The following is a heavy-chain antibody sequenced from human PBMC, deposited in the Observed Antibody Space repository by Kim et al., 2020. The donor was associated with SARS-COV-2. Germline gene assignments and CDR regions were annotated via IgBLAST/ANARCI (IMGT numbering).Heavy chain of an antibody. CDR1: GFSFSDYS. Sequence: GGSLRLSCAASGFSFSDYSMSWVRQAPGKGLEWISYINSGSGTIHYADSVKGRLTISSNNAQNSVYLQVHSLRDEDTAVYYCARCREVSSACYIYYWGQGPLVTVSS. D-gene: IGHD6-19*01. CDR2: INSGSGTI. CDR3: ARCREVSSACYIYY. J-gene: IGHJ4*02. V-gene: IGHV3-48*02.